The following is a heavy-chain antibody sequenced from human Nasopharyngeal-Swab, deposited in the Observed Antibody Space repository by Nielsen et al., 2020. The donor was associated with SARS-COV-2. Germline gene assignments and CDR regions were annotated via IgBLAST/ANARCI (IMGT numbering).Heavy chain of an antibody. D-gene: IGHD6-13*01. CDR2: ISAYNGNT. J-gene: IGHJ6*03. V-gene: IGHV1-18*04. Sequence: ASVKVSCKASGYTFTSYGVSWVRQAPGQGLEWMGWISAYNGNTNYAQKLQGRVTMTTDTSTSTAYMELRSLRSDDTAVYYCASSSSGYSSSWYYYYYMDVWGKGTTVT. CDR3: ASSSSGYSSSWYYYYYMDV. CDR1: GYTFTSYG.